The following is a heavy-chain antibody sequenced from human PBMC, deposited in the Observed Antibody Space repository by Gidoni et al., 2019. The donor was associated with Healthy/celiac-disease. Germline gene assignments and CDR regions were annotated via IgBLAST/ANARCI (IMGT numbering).Heavy chain of an antibody. Sequence: VQLVESGGGLVKPGGSLRHYCAASGFTCSSSSINWVRKAPEKWLGWVSSISSSSSYIYYADSVKGLFTISRDNSKNSLYLQMNSLRAEDTAVYYCARETVDVLCQGTTFTVSS. V-gene: IGHV3-21*01. CDR1: GFTCSSSS. J-gene: IGHJ6*02. CDR3: ARETVDV. CDR2: ISSSSSYI.